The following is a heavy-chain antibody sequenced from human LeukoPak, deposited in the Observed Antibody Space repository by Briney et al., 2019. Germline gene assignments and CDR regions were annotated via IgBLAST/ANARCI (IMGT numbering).Heavy chain of an antibody. CDR3: AIMHPYYDGSGYWVQ. V-gene: IGHV3-23*01. CDR1: GFTFSSYA. Sequence: GESLRLSCAASGFTFSSYAMSWVRQAPGNGLEWVSGISTSGGSTSYADSGKGRFTISRDNPRNTLYMQMSSLRAEDTPLYYCAIMHPYYDGSGYWVQWGQETLDTVSS. J-gene: IGHJ4*02. CDR2: ISTSGGST. D-gene: IGHD3-22*01.